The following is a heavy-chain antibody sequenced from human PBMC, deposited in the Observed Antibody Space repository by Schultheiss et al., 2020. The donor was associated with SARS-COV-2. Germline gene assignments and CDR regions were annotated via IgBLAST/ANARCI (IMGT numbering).Heavy chain of an antibody. D-gene: IGHD4-23*01. CDR3: ARDSLVTVVTLIWFDP. CDR1: GFTFSSYG. CDR2: ISSSSSYI. J-gene: IGHJ5*02. Sequence: GGSLRLSCAASGFTFSSYGMHWVRQAPGKGLEWVSYISSSSSYIYYADSVKGRFTISRDNSKNTLYLQMNSLRAEDTAVYYCARDSLVTVVTLIWFDPWGQGTLVTVSS. V-gene: IGHV3-21*05.